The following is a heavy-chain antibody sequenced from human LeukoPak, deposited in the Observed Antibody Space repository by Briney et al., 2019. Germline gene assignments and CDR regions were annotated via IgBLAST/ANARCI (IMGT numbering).Heavy chain of an antibody. CDR1: GYTFTVYY. CDR2: INPNSAGT. Sequence: ASVTVSFKASGYTFTVYYMHWVRQAPGPGLERMGWINPNSAGTTHAQKFQGRGTMTRDTSISTVYMELSSLRSDDTAVYYCARDPRIVATGADNWFDPWGQGTLVTVSS. CDR3: ARDPRIVATGADNWFDP. J-gene: IGHJ5*02. D-gene: IGHD1-1*01. V-gene: IGHV1-2*02.